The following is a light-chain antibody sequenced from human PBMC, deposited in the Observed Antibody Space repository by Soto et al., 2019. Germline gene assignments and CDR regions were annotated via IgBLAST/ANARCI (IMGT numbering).Light chain of an antibody. J-gene: IGKJ5*01. CDR3: QQRSNWPPIT. Sequence: ENVLTQSPDTLSLSPGERATLSCRASQSVSSNFLAWYQQKPGQAPRLLIYGASTRATGIPARFSGSGSGTEFTLTISSLEPEDFAVYYCQQRSNWPPITFGQGTRLAI. CDR1: QSVSSN. CDR2: GAS. V-gene: IGKV3D-20*02.